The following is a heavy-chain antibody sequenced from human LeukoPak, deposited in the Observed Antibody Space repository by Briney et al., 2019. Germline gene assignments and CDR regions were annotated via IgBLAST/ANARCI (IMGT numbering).Heavy chain of an antibody. Sequence: ASVKVSCKASGYTFTNYGISWVRQAPGQGLEWMGWISAYNGNTNYAQKLQGRVTMTTDTSTSTAYMELRSLRSDDTAVYYCARVQKGYSYGTKALYYYYMDVWGKGTTATISS. CDR3: ARVQKGYSYGTKALYYYYMDV. CDR2: ISAYNGNT. D-gene: IGHD5-18*01. CDR1: GYTFTNYG. J-gene: IGHJ6*03. V-gene: IGHV1-18*01.